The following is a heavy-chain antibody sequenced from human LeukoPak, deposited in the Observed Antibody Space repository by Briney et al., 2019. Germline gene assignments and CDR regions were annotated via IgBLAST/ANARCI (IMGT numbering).Heavy chain of an antibody. Sequence: GGSLRISCAAFGFTFSSYSMNWVRQAPGKRLEWVSSISNSSSYIYYADSVKGRFTISRDNAKNSLYLQMNRLRAEDTAVYYCARDYYDSSGYCFDYWGQGTLVTVSS. V-gene: IGHV3-21*01. CDR2: ISNSSSYI. CDR3: ARDYYDSSGYCFDY. CDR1: GFTFSSYS. D-gene: IGHD3-22*01. J-gene: IGHJ4*02.